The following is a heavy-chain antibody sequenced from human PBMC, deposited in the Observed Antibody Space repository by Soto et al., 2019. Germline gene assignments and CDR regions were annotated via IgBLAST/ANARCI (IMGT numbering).Heavy chain of an antibody. V-gene: IGHV3-33*01. CDR2: IWYDGRNT. CDR3: ARTAYYYDSSGYYFDC. D-gene: IGHD3-22*01. CDR1: GFTFSSYA. J-gene: IGHJ4*02. Sequence: SLILSCAASGFTFSSYAMHWVRQAPGKGLEGVAVIWYDGRNTYYADSVKGRFTISRDNSKNTLYLQMNSLRAEDTAVYYCARTAYYYDSSGYYFDCWGQGTLVTVSS.